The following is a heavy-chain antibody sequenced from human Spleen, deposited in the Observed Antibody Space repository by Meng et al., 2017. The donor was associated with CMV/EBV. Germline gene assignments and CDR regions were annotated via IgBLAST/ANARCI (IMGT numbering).Heavy chain of an antibody. CDR1: GGYISTYY. D-gene: IGHD3-10*01. V-gene: IGHV4-59*01. CDR3: ARAYYGSGGYYSFDY. Sequence: VSGGYISTYYWSWIRQPPGKGLEWIGYIYYSGTTNYNPSLKSRVAISLDTSKNHFSLKLSSVTAADTAVYYCARAYYGSGGYYSFDYWGQGTLVTVSS. J-gene: IGHJ4*02. CDR2: IYYSGTT.